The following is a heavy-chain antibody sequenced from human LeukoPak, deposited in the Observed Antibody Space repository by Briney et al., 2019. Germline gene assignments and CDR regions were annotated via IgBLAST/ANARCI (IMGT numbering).Heavy chain of an antibody. CDR2: IYYSGST. CDR3: ATALARSGNDFWSGKPPYYFDY. D-gene: IGHD3-3*01. J-gene: IGHJ4*02. V-gene: IGHV4-59*08. Sequence: SETLSLTCTVSGGSISSYYWSWIRQPPGKGLEWIGYIYYSGSTNYNPSLKSRVTISVDTSKNQFSLKLSSVTAADTAVYYCATALARSGNDFWSGKPPYYFDYWGQGTLVTVSS. CDR1: GGSISSYY.